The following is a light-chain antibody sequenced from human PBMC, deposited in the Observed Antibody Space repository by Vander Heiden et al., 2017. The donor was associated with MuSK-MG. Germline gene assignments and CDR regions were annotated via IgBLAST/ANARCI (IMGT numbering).Light chain of an antibody. CDR2: AAS. J-gene: IGKJ2*01. CDR3: QQSVTAPYT. V-gene: IGKV1-39*01. CDR1: QSISTY. Sequence: DIQMTQSPSSLSAFVEDRVTITCRASQSISTYLNWYQQKPGKAPKLLIDAASNLQTGVPSRFSGSGSGTDFTLTISRLQPEDFATYYCQQSVTAPYTFGQGTKLEIK.